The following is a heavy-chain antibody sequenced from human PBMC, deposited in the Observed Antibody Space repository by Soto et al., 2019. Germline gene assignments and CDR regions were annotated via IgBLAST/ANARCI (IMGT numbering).Heavy chain of an antibody. CDR2: VDYTGSYT. CDR3: AKRSGGFSEFDY. V-gene: IGHV3-23*01. J-gene: IGHJ4*02. Sequence: EVQLLESGGGLVQPGGSLRLSCAASGFTFSGFAMNWVRQPPGKGLEWVSSVDYTGSYTFYAASVKGRFTISRDNSKNLAYLELNSLRAEDTAVYYCAKRSGGFSEFDYWGQGTLVIVSS. CDR1: GFTFSGFA. D-gene: IGHD5-12*01.